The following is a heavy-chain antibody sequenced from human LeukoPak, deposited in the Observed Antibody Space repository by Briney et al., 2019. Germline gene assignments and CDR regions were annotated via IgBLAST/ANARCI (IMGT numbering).Heavy chain of an antibody. J-gene: IGHJ4*02. Sequence: PSETLSLTCTVSGGSISSSNYCWGWIRQPPGKGLEWIGSIYYSGSTYYNPSLKSRVAMSVDTSKNQFSLKLSSVTAADTAVYYCARQGRFLESLLFDYWGQGTLATVSS. CDR1: GGSISSSNYC. D-gene: IGHD3-3*01. CDR3: ARQGRFLESLLFDY. CDR2: IYYSGST. V-gene: IGHV4-39*01.